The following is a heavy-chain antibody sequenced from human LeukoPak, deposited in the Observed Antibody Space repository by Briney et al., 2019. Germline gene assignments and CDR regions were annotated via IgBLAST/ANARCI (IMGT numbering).Heavy chain of an antibody. V-gene: IGHV1-69*05. CDR3: ARGWGIPAPISWFDP. D-gene: IGHD2-2*01. CDR1: GGSFSSNI. J-gene: IGHJ5*02. Sequence: SVKVSCKASGGSFSSNIIGWVRQAPGQGLEWMGGIVPIFGKTKYAQKFQGRVTTTTDESSSTAYMELSSLRSDDTAIYYCARGWGIPAPISWFDPWGQGTLVTVSS. CDR2: IVPIFGKT.